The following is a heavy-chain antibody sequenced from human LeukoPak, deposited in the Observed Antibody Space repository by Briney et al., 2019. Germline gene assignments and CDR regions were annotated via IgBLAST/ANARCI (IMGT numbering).Heavy chain of an antibody. J-gene: IGHJ5*02. D-gene: IGHD3-10*01. Sequence: SGTLSLTCAVYGGSFSGYYWSWIRQPPGKGLEWIGEINHSGSTNYNPSLKSRVTISVDTSKNQFSLKLSSVTAADTAVYYCARGAITMVPWFDPWGQGTLVTVSS. CDR2: INHSGST. CDR1: GGSFSGYY. CDR3: ARGAITMVPWFDP. V-gene: IGHV4-34*01.